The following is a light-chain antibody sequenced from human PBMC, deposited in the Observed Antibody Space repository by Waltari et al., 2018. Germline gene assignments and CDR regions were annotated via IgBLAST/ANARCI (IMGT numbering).Light chain of an antibody. V-gene: IGLV3-21*04. J-gene: IGLJ3*02. Sequence: SFVLTQPPSVSVAPGKTARLTCGGKNIGNKNVHWYQQKPGQAPVFVIYYDTDRPAGIPERFSGSNSGNTATLTITRVEAGDEADYYCQVWDSSSDHRGVFGGGTKLTVL. CDR3: QVWDSSSDHRGV. CDR1: NIGNKN. CDR2: YDT.